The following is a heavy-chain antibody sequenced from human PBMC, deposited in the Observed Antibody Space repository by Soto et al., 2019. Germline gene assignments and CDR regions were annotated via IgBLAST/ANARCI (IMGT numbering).Heavy chain of an antibody. V-gene: IGHV4-31*03. Sequence: QVQLQESGQGLVKPSQTLSLTCTVSGGSIRNDNFYWSYLRQRPGKGLEWIGYISYSGYTFYHPSLKSRVVISVDPSNSQFSLILNSVTAADTAVYCARDLEGTVTGRGAFGIWGRGTFVTVSS. CDR3: ARDLEGTVTGRGAFGI. CDR2: ISYSGYT. J-gene: IGHJ3*02. CDR1: GGSIRNDNFY. D-gene: IGHD6-19*01.